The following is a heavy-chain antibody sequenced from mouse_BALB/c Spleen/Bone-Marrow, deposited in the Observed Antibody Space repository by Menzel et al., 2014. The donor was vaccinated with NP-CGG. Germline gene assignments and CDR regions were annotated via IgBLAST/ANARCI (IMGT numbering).Heavy chain of an antibody. Sequence: QVQLQQPGPELVRPGVSVKISCKSSGYTFTDYAMRWVKQSHAKSLEWIGVISTCSGNTNYNQKFKGKATMTVDKSSSTAYMELARLTSEDSAIYYCARGIYYDSTWFAYWGQGTLVTVSA. CDR3: ARGIYYDSTWFAY. J-gene: IGHJ3*01. CDR1: GYTFTDYA. CDR2: ISTCSGNT. V-gene: IGHV1-67*01. D-gene: IGHD2-4*01.